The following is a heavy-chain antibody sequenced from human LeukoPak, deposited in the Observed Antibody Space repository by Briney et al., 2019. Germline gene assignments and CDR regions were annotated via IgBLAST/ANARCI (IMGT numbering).Heavy chain of an antibody. CDR2: ISAYNGNT. Sequence: ASVKVSCKASGYTFTSYGISWVRQAPGQGLEGMGWISAYNGNTNYAQKLQGRVTMTTDTSTSTAYMELRSLRSDDTAVYYCARASPYYVWGSYLADYWGQGTLVTVSS. D-gene: IGHD3-16*02. CDR1: GYTFTSYG. V-gene: IGHV1-18*01. CDR3: ARASPYYVWGSYLADY. J-gene: IGHJ4*02.